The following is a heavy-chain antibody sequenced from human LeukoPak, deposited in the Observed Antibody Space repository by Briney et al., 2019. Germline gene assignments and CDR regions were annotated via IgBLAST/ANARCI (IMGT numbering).Heavy chain of an antibody. Sequence: SETLSLTCTVSGGSISSYYWSWLRQPPGKGLEGIGYIYYSGSTNYNPSLKSRVTISVDTSKNQFSLKLSSVTAADTAVYYCAKYYDFWSGYYSGAFDIWGQGTMVTVSS. CDR2: IYYSGST. J-gene: IGHJ3*02. D-gene: IGHD3-3*01. CDR3: AKYYDFWSGYYSGAFDI. CDR1: GGSISSYY. V-gene: IGHV4-59*01.